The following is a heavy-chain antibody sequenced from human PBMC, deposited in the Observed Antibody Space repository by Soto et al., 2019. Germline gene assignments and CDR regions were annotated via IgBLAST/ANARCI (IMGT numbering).Heavy chain of an antibody. Sequence: PGGSLRLSCAASGFTFSDYYMSWVRQAPGKGLEWISYISSSGTYANNADSVEGRFTISRDNAKNSFYLQMNSLGAEDTAVYYCARTEYNTYCYFFDYWGQGALVTAPQ. J-gene: IGHJ4*02. D-gene: IGHD1-20*01. CDR2: ISSSGTYA. V-gene: IGHV3-11*03. CDR1: GFTFSDYY. CDR3: ARTEYNTYCYFFDY.